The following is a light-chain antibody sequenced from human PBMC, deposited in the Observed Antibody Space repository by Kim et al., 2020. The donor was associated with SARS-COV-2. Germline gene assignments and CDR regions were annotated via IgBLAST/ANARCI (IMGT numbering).Light chain of an antibody. CDR1: QSISSY. CDR3: QQSYSTTSIT. CDR2: AAA. J-gene: IGKJ5*01. Sequence: SVVDEGAITCRASQSISSYLNWYQQQPGKAATLLIYAAASLQSRVPSRCSGSRSGTDVTRSSSSLQPEDFATNYCQQSYSTTSITFGQGTRLEIK. V-gene: IGKV1-39*01.